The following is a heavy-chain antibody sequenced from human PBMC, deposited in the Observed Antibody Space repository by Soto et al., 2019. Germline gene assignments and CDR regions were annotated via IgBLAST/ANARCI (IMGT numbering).Heavy chain of an antibody. Sequence: EVQLVESGGGLVQPGGSLRLSCAASGFTVSSNYMSWVRQAPGKGLEWVSVIYSGGSTYYADSVKGRFTISRDNSKKTLSLQMNSRRAEDTAVYYCARDIRGIAASWGQGTLVTVSS. CDR2: IYSGGST. V-gene: IGHV3-66*01. CDR1: GFTVSSNY. D-gene: IGHD6-25*01. J-gene: IGHJ4*02. CDR3: ARDIRGIAAS.